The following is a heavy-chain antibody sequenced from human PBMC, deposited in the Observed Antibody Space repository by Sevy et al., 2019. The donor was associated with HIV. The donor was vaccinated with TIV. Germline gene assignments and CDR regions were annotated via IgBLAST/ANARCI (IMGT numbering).Heavy chain of an antibody. CDR2: INSDGSST. CDR3: ARDKGIAAAGTGLGMDV. Sequence: GGSLRLSCAASRFTFSSYWMHWVRQAPGKGLVWVSRINSDGSSTSYADSVKGRFTISRDNAKNTLYLQMNSLRAEDTAVYYCARDKGIAAAGTGLGMDVWGQGTTVTVSS. CDR1: RFTFSSYW. J-gene: IGHJ6*02. V-gene: IGHV3-74*01. D-gene: IGHD6-13*01.